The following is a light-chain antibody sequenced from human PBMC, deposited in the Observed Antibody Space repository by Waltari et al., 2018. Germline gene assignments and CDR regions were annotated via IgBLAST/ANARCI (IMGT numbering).Light chain of an antibody. J-gene: IGKJ2*01. V-gene: IGKV4-1*01. CDR2: WAS. CDR1: EGVFYSTSSTNY. CDR3: HKYDGAPPDT. Sequence: DIVMPQSPDSLAVSLGERATINCKSSEGVFYSTSSTNYLAWYQKERGQPPKLLIYWASTRASGVPNRFTGSGSGTDFTLTISSLQAEDVAVYYCHKYDGAPPDTFGQGTKLEIK.